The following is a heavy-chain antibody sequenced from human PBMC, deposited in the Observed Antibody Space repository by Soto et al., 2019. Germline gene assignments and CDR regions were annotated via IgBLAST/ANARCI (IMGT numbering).Heavy chain of an antibody. V-gene: IGHV3-74*01. J-gene: IGHJ4*02. CDR3: ARFGTSYDTSGFLY. D-gene: IGHD3-22*01. Sequence: PGGSLRLSCXXXGXTFXXXXXXXVXQAPGXXXXXVSRISSGGTTTNYAESVKGRFTISRDNARNTLYLQMNSLRVEDTAVYYCARFGTSYDTSGFLYWGQGTPVTVSS. CDR1: GXTFXXXX. CDR2: ISSGGTTT.